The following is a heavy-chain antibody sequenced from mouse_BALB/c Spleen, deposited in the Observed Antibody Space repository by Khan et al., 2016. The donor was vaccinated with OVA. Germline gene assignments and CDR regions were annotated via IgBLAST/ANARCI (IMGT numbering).Heavy chain of an antibody. Sequence: EVQLQESGAELGRPGSSVKLSCKTSGFTFTSYGIKWVKQRPGQGLEWIGYIYPGNGYTVYNEKFQGKATLTSDTSASTAYMQFRSLTSKYSAIYFCAAAYYRNYFDYWGQGTTLTVSS. V-gene: IGHV1S134*01. CDR2: IYPGNGYT. D-gene: IGHD2-14*01. CDR1: GFTFTSYG. CDR3: AAAYYRNYFDY. J-gene: IGHJ2*01.